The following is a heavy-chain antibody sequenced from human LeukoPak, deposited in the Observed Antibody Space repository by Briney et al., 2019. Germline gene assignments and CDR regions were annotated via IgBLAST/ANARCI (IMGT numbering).Heavy chain of an antibody. Sequence: PGGSLRLSCAASGFIFSSYGMHWVRQAPGKGLEWVAFIRYDGSNKYYADSVKGRFTISRDNSKNTLYLQMNSLRAEDTAVYYCAKDRDIVVVPATFAFDYWGQGTLVTVSS. CDR1: GFIFSSYG. V-gene: IGHV3-30*02. CDR3: AKDRDIVVVPATFAFDY. CDR2: IRYDGSNK. D-gene: IGHD2-2*01. J-gene: IGHJ4*02.